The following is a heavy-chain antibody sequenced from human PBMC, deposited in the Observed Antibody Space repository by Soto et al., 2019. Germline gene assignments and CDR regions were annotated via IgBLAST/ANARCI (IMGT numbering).Heavy chain of an antibody. Sequence: SETLSLTCIVSGASISTGGYSWSWIRQPPGKGPEWIGYIYESGGTYYKPSLKSRASISMDKSRNQFSVRLTSVTAAGTAVYFCARGDRYSGSFSDYFDPWGQGTLVTVSS. CDR2: IYESGGT. D-gene: IGHD1-26*01. J-gene: IGHJ5*02. CDR3: ARGDRYSGSFSDYFDP. V-gene: IGHV4-30-2*01. CDR1: GASISTGGYS.